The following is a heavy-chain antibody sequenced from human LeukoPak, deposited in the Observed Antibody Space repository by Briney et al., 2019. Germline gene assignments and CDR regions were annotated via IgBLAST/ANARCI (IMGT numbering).Heavy chain of an antibody. V-gene: IGHV4-4*07. D-gene: IGHD2-2*01. CDR3: ARSEYCSSASCYSTHFDY. CDR2: IYTSGST. Sequence: PSETLSLTCTVSGGSISSYYWSWIRQPAGKGLEWIGRIYTSGSTNYNPSLKSRVTISVDTSKNQFSLKLSSVTAADTAVYYCARSEYCSSASCYSTHFDYWGQGTLVTVSS. J-gene: IGHJ4*02. CDR1: GGSISSYY.